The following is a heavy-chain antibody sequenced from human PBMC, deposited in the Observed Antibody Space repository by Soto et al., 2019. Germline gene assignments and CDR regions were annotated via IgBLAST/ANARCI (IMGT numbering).Heavy chain of an antibody. J-gene: IGHJ4*02. Sequence: QVQLQESGPGLVKPSQTLSLTCTVSGGSISSGGYYWSWIRQHPGKGLEWIGYIYYSGSTYYNPSLKIRVTISVDTSKTQFALKLSSVTAADTAVSYCGRDSGAAAGTYWGQGTLVNVSS. V-gene: IGHV4-31*03. CDR3: GRDSGAAAGTY. CDR1: GGSISSGGYY. CDR2: IYYSGST. D-gene: IGHD6-13*01.